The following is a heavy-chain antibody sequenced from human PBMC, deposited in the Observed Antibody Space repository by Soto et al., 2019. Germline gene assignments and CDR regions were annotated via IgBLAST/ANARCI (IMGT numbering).Heavy chain of an antibody. D-gene: IGHD4-17*01. V-gene: IGHV3-23*01. CDR3: AKDGEGDYGPYYFDY. Sequence: PGGSLRLSCAASGFTFSSYAMSWVRQAPGKGLEWVSAISGSGGSTYYADSVKGRFTISRDNSKNTLYLQMNSLRAEDTAVYYCAKDGEGDYGPYYFDYWGQGTLVTVSS. J-gene: IGHJ4*02. CDR1: GFTFSSYA. CDR2: ISGSGGST.